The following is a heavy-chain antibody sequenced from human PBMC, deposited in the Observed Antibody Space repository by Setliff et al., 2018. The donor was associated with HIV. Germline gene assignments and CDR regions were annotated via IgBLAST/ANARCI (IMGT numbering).Heavy chain of an antibody. J-gene: IGHJ4*02. CDR3: ATYSAGEGGRGH. CDR1: GDSIGAYH. CDR2: IHSSGTT. V-gene: IGHV4-59*01. D-gene: IGHD2-15*01. Sequence: SLTCSVSGDSIGAYHWSWIRQPPGRGLEWIGYIHSSGTTHYNPSLSSRVTISFDASKKYFSLKLTSVTAADTAMYYCATYSAGEGGRGHWGQGTLVHRLL.